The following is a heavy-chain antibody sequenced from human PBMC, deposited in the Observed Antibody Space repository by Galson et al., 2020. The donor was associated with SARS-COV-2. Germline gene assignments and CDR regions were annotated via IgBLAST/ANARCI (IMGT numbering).Heavy chain of an antibody. V-gene: IGHV5-51*01. CDR1: GYSFPTYW. CDR3: ARHQGANIVPNGYYFYMDV. J-gene: IGHJ6*03. D-gene: IGHD5-12*01. CDR2: IFPGDSDT. Sequence: GESLKISCRGSGYSFPTYWVAWVRQMPGKGLEWMGIIFPGDSDTRYSPSFQGQVTISADKSINTAYLQWSSLKASDTAMYYCARHQGANIVPNGYYFYMDVWGKGTAVTVSS.